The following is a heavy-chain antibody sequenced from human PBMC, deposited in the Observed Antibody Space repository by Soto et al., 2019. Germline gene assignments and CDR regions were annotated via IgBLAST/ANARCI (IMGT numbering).Heavy chain of an antibody. V-gene: IGHV4-59*03. J-gene: IGHJ4*02. D-gene: IGHD3-9*01. CDR3: ASYYDILTGDYKLEF. CDR1: GGPISSYY. CDR2: VYYNGYP. Sequence: SETLSLTCTVSGGPISSYYWSWIRQAPGQGLEWIGYVYYNGYPHYKPSLKSRVTMSIDTSKNQFSLKLNSVTAADTAVYYCASYYDILTGDYKLEFWGQGTLVNVSS.